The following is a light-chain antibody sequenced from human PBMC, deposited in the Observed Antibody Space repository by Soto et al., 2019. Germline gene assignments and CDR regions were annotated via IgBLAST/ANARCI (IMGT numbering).Light chain of an antibody. V-gene: IGKV3-11*01. CDR1: QSVSSY. J-gene: IGKJ4*01. CDR3: QQRSNWPPLT. CDR2: DAS. Sequence: EIVLTQSPATLSLSPGERATLSWRASQSVSSYLAWYQQKPGQAPRLLIYDASNRATGIPARFSGSGSGTDFTLTISSLGPEDFAVYYCQQRSNWPPLTFGGGTKVDI.